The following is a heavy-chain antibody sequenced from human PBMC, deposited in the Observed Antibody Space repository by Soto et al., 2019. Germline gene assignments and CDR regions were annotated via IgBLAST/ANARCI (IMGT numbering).Heavy chain of an antibody. Sequence: QITLKESGPTLVKPTQTLTLTCTFSGFSLTGSGVGVGWIRQPPGKALEWLALIYWDDDKRYSPSLKSRLTIXXDXSTXQVALTVTNMDPVDTATYYCARFLWSDTSLYYFDYWGQGTLVTVSS. V-gene: IGHV2-5*02. CDR3: ARFLWSDTSLYYFDY. J-gene: IGHJ4*02. CDR2: IYWDDDK. D-gene: IGHD3-3*01. CDR1: GFSLTGSGVG.